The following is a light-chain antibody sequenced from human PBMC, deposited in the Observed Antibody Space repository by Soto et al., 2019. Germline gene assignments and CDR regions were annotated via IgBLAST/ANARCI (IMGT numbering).Light chain of an antibody. CDR3: AAWDDSLRGYV. J-gene: IGLJ1*01. Sequence: QSVLTQPPSASGTPGQRVTICCSGSSSNIGRSTANWYQQLPGTAPKLLIYNNNQRPSGVPDRFSGSKSGTSASLAISGLQSEPEADYYCAAWDDSLRGYVFGAGTKLTVL. CDR2: NNN. V-gene: IGLV1-44*01. CDR1: SSNIGRST.